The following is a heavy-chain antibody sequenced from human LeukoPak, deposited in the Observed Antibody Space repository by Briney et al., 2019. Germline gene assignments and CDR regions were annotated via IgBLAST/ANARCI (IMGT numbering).Heavy chain of an antibody. CDR3: AREPTRRVGAITPLDY. CDR2: IIPILGIA. Sequence: SVKVSCKASGGTFSSYAISWVRQAPGQGLEWMGRIIPILGIANYAQKFQGRVTITADKSTSTAYMELSSLRSEDTAVYYCAREPTRRVGAITPLDYWGQGTLVTVSS. V-gene: IGHV1-69*04. J-gene: IGHJ4*02. CDR1: GGTFSSYA. D-gene: IGHD1-26*01.